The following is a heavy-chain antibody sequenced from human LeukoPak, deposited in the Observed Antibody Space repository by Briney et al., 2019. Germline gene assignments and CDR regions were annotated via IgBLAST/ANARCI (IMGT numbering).Heavy chain of an antibody. CDR3: ARSARDSEYTNMDY. Sequence: PGKSLRPSCAASGFTFSSYGMHWVRQAPGKGLEWVAVTWYDGRNNYYAASVKGRFTISRDDSKTTVYLLMNSLRAEDTAVYYCARSARDSEYTNMDYWGQGTLVTVSS. J-gene: IGHJ4*02. CDR2: TWYDGRNN. CDR1: GFTFSSYG. D-gene: IGHD5-18*01. V-gene: IGHV3-33*01.